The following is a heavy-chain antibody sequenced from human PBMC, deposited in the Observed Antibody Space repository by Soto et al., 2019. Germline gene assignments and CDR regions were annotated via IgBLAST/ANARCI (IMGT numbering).Heavy chain of an antibody. CDR1: GGSISSSSYY. V-gene: IGHV4-39*07. CDR3: ARQGMWGAYYFDH. Sequence: SETLSLTCTVSGGSISSSSYYWGWIRQPPGKGLEWIGSIYYSGSTYYSPSFQGHVTISADKSISTAYLQWSSLEASDTAIYYCARQGMWGAYYFDHWGQGTLVTVSS. D-gene: IGHD3-16*01. J-gene: IGHJ4*02. CDR2: IYYSGST.